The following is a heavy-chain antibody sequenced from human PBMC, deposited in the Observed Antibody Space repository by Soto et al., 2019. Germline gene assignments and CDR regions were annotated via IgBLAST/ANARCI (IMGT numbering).Heavy chain of an antibody. CDR2: IWYDGSNK. Sequence: QVQLVESGGGVVQHGRSLRLSCAASGFTFSSYGMHWVRQAPGKGLEWVAVIWYDGSNKYYADSVKGRFTISRDNSKNTLYLQMNSLRAEDTAVYYCAREKSSGYYRYWGQGTLVTVSS. J-gene: IGHJ4*02. V-gene: IGHV3-33*01. D-gene: IGHD3-22*01. CDR3: AREKSSGYYRY. CDR1: GFTFSSYG.